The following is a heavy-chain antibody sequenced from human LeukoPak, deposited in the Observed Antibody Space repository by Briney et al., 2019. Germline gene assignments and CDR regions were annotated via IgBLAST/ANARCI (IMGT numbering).Heavy chain of an antibody. CDR3: AREMVRRYYYYGMDV. CDR1: GYTFTGYY. V-gene: IGHV1-2*04. CDR2: INPNSGGT. Sequence: ASVKVSCKASGYTFTGYYMHWVRQAPGQGLEWMGWINPNSGGTNYAQKFQGWVTMTRDTSISTAYMELSRLRSDDTAVYYCAREMVRRYYYYGMDVWGQGTTVTVSS. D-gene: IGHD3-10*01. J-gene: IGHJ6*02.